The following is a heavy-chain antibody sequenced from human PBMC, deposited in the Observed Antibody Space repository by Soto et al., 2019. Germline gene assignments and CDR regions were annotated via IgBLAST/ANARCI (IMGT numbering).Heavy chain of an antibody. D-gene: IGHD6-13*01. Sequence: SETLSLTCTVSGGSISSYYWNWIRQPPGKGLEWIGYIYYSGSTNYNPSLTSRVTISVDTSKSQFSLKLSSVTAADTVVYCCARISPCIAADEAYGMDVWGQGTTVTVSS. CDR1: GGSISSYY. V-gene: IGHV4-59*01. CDR3: ARISPCIAADEAYGMDV. CDR2: IYYSGST. J-gene: IGHJ6*02.